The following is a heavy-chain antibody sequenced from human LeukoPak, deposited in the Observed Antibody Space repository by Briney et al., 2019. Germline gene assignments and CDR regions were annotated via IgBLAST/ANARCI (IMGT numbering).Heavy chain of an antibody. CDR2: IYPDDSDT. CDR1: GYSFTNYW. V-gene: IGHV5-51*01. CDR3: ARSSAMDV. J-gene: IGHJ6*04. Sequence: GESLKISCKGSGYSFTNYWIAWVRQMPGRGLEWMGIIYPDDSDTRYSPSFQGQVTISADRSVSTAYLQWSSLKASDTAMYYCARSSAMDVWGKGTTGTVSS.